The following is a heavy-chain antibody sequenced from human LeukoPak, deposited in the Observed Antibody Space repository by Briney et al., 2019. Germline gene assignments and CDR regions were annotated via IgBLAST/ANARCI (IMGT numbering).Heavy chain of an antibody. CDR1: GGSFSGYY. CDR3: ARAALYDFWSGFRPYFDY. J-gene: IGHJ4*02. D-gene: IGHD3-3*01. V-gene: IGHV4-34*01. CDR2: INHSGSI. Sequence: SATLSLTCAVYGGSFSGYYWSWIRQPPGKGLEWIGEINHSGSINYNPSLKSRATISVDTSKNQFSLKLSSVTAADTAVYYCARAALYDFWSGFRPYFDYWGQGTLVTVSS.